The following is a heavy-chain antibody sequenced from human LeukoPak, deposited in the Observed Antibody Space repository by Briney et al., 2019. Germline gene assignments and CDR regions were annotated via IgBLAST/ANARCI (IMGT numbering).Heavy chain of an antibody. D-gene: IGHD6-13*01. CDR2: IYSGGST. CDR1: GFTVRSNY. V-gene: IGHV3-53*05. Sequence: GGSLRLSCAASGFTVRSNYMSWVRQAPGKGLEWVSVIYSGGSTYYADSVKGRFTISRDNAKNSLYLQMNSLRAEDTALYYCAKAGTVPFFDCWGQGTLVTVSS. J-gene: IGHJ4*02. CDR3: AKAGTVPFFDC.